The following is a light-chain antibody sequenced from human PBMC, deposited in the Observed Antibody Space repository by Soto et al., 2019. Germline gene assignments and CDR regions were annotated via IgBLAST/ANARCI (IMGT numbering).Light chain of an antibody. V-gene: IGKV3D-11*02. CDR1: QSVSSD. Sequence: EIVLTQSPATLSLSLGDRATLSCRASQSVSSDLAWYQQKPGQTPRHLIYDASNRATGIPARFSGSGSGTDFPFTISSLESEDFAVYYCQQRSSWHTFGQGNNLQI. J-gene: IGKJ2*01. CDR3: QQRSSWHT. CDR2: DAS.